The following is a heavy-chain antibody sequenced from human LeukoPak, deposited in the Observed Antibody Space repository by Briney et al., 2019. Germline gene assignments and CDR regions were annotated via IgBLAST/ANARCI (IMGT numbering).Heavy chain of an antibody. CDR2: IYSGGST. J-gene: IGHJ4*02. CDR1: GFTVSSNH. D-gene: IGHD6-19*01. V-gene: IGHV3-66*01. Sequence: GGSLRLSCAASGFTVSSNHMSWVRQAPGKGLEWVSVIYSGGSTYYADSVKGRFTISRDNSKNTLYLQMNSLRAEDTAVYYCAGDPTHSSGWYYFDYWGQGTLVTVSS. CDR3: AGDPTHSSGWYYFDY.